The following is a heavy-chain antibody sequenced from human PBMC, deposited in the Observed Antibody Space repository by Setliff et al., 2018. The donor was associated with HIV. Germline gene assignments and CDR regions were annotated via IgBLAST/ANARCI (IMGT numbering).Heavy chain of an antibody. D-gene: IGHD2-2*01. CDR1: GGSISSGSYY. J-gene: IGHJ1*01. CDR2: IYASGTT. Sequence: SETLSLTCTVSGGSISSGSYYWSWIRQPAGKGLEWIGRIYASGTTNYNPSLKSRVTISVDTSKNQFSLGLTSVTAADTAVYFCTRRDAYHFHHWGQGTLVTVSS. CDR3: TRRDAYHFHH. V-gene: IGHV4-61*02.